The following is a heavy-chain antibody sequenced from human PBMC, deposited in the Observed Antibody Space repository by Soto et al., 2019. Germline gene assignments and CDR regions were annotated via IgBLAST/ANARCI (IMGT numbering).Heavy chain of an antibody. D-gene: IGHD3-10*01. CDR2: ISGSGGST. V-gene: IGHV3-23*01. CDR1: GFTFSSYA. J-gene: IGHJ4*02. CDR3: AKWGETMVRGVSGYFDY. Sequence: GGSLRLSCAASGFTFSSYAMSWVRQAPGKGLEWVSAISGSGGSTYYADSVKGRFTISRDNSKNTLYLQMNSLRAEDTAVYYCAKWGETMVRGVSGYFDYWGQGTLVTVSS.